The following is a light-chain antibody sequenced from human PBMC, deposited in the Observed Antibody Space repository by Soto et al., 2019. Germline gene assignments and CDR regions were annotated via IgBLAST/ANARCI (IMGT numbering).Light chain of an antibody. Sequence: AIRITQSPSSLSASTGDRVTITCRASQGISSYLAWYQQKPGKAPKLLIYAASTLQSGVPSRFSGSGSGTDFTLTISCXQSEDFATYYCQQYYSYPYTFGQGTKVDIK. CDR3: QQYYSYPYT. CDR2: AAS. V-gene: IGKV1-8*01. CDR1: QGISSY. J-gene: IGKJ2*01.